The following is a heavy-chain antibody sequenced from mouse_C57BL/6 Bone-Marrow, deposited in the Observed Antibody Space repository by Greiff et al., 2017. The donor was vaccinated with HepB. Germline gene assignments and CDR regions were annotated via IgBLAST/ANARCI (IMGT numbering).Heavy chain of an antibody. CDR1: GYTFTDYY. V-gene: IGHV1-26*01. J-gene: IGHJ2*01. CDR2: INPNNGGT. CDR3: ARYSNYVNY. Sequence: VQLQQSGPELVKPGASVKISCKASGYTFTDYYMNWVKQSHGKSLEWIGDINPNNGGTSYNQKFKGKATLTVDKSSSTAYMERRSLTSEDSAVYYCARYSNYVNYWGQGTTLTVSS.